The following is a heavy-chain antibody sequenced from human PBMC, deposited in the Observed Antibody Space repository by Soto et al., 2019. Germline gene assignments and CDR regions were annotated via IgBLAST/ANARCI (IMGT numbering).Heavy chain of an antibody. CDR2: IYYSGST. CDR1: GGSISSSSYY. V-gene: IGHV4-39*01. Sequence: SETLSLTCTVSGGSISSSSYYWGWIRQPPGKGLEWIGSIYYSGSTYYNPSLKSRVTISVDTSKNQFSLKLSSVTAADTAVYYCARQESGWFDPWGQGTLVTVSS. D-gene: IGHD1-1*01. J-gene: IGHJ5*02. CDR3: ARQESGWFDP.